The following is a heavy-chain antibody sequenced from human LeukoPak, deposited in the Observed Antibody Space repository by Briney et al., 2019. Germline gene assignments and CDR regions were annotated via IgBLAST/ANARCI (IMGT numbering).Heavy chain of an antibody. CDR1: GFTFSSYG. CDR3: AKVSKGDIAAAGTTRPRFQH. J-gene: IGHJ1*01. Sequence: PGGSLRLSCAASGFTFSSYGMHWVRQAPGKGLEWVAVISYDGSNKYYADSVKGRFTISRDNSKNTLYLQMNSLRAEDTAVYYCAKVSKGDIAAAGTTRPRFQHWGQGTLVTVSS. CDR2: ISYDGSNK. D-gene: IGHD6-13*01. V-gene: IGHV3-30*18.